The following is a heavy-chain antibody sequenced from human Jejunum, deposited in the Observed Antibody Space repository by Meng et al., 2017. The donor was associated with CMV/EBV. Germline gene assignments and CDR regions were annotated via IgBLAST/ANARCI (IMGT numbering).Heavy chain of an antibody. CDR3: TREIVRDYTRDGMDV. Sequence: WRRPPGGGAVWMSGDSTHSGNINYTQSLKGRGILSRDTSKNKFYMKLSSVSAADTAVYYCTREIVRDYTRDGMDVWGQGTTVTVSS. CDR2: STHSGNI. D-gene: IGHD4-11*01. V-gene: IGHV4/OR15-8*02. J-gene: IGHJ6*02.